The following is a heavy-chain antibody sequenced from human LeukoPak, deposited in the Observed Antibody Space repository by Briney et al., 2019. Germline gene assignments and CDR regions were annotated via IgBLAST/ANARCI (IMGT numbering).Heavy chain of an antibody. CDR1: GYTFTDYY. J-gene: IGHJ4*02. Sequence: ASVKISCKVSGYTFTDYYIHWVQQAPGKGLEWMGLVDPEDGETIYAEKFQGRATITADTSTDTAYMELSSLRSEDTAVYYCATGGKYYDSSGYSDYWGQGTLVTVSS. CDR2: VDPEDGET. CDR3: ATGGKYYDSSGYSDY. D-gene: IGHD3-22*01. V-gene: IGHV1-69-2*01.